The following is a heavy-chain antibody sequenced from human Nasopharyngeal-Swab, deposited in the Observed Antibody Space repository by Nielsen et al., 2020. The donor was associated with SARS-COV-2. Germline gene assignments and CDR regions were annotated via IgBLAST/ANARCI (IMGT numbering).Heavy chain of an antibody. J-gene: IGHJ6*02. CDR1: GGSISSYY. CDR3: ARSPTGPLGFYYYYGMDV. D-gene: IGHD4-11*01. Sequence: SETLSLTCTVSGGSISSYYWSWIRQPPGKGLEWIGYIYYSGCTNYNPSLKSRVTISVDTSKNQFSLKLSSVTAADTAVYYCARSPTGPLGFYYYYGMDVWGQGTTVTVSS. V-gene: IGHV4-59*08. CDR2: IYYSGCT.